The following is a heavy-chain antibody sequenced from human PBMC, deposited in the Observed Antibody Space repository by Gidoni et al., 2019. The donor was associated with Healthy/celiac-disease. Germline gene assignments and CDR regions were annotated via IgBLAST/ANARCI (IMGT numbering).Heavy chain of an antibody. Sequence: EVQLVESGGGLVKPGGSLRLSCAASGFTFSNAWMRWVRQPPGKGLEWVGRIKSKTDGGTTDYAAPVKGRFTISRDDSKNTLYLQMNSLKTEDTAVYYCTTGAGYCSGGSCYNPRYYYYGMDVWGQGTTVTVSS. V-gene: IGHV3-15*01. J-gene: IGHJ6*02. CDR1: GFTFSNAW. CDR3: TTGAGYCSGGSCYNPRYYYYGMDV. D-gene: IGHD2-15*01. CDR2: IKSKTDGGTT.